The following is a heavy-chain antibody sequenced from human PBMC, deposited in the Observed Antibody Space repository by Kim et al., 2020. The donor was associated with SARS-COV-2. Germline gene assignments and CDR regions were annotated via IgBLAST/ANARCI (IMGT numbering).Heavy chain of an antibody. Sequence: GGSLRLSCATSGFTFSDYYMDWVRQAPEKGLEWVGRSRNKANSYTTDYAAPVKGRFTISRDDSKKSLYLQLNSLKTEDTAVYSCTRAHDGSAYGIAYWG. J-gene: IGHJ4*01. CDR2: SRNKANSYTT. CDR1: GFTFSDYY. D-gene: IGHD3-22*01. V-gene: IGHV3-72*01. CDR3: TRAHDGSAYGIAY.